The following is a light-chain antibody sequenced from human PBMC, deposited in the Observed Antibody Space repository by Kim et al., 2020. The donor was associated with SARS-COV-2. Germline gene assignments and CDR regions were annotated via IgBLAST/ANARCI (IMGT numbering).Light chain of an antibody. CDR3: NSRDNNDNVL. V-gene: IGLV3-19*01. Sequence: SSELPQDPAVSVALGQTVRITCQGDSLRSYYTTWFQQKPGQAPIVVVYGKNNRPSGIPARFSGSSSGNTASLTITGTQAGDEADYYCNSRDNNDNVLFGGGTQLTVL. CDR1: SLRSYY. CDR2: GKN. J-gene: IGLJ2*01.